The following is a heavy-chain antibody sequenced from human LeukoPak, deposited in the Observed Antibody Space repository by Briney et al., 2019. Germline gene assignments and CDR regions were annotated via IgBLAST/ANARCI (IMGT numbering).Heavy chain of an antibody. J-gene: IGHJ4*02. CDR3: ARERTTRVVDY. Sequence: SETLSLTCAVYGGSFSGYYWRWIRQPPGEGVEWIGEIYHSGSTNYNPSLKSRVTISVDTSKNQFSLKLSSVTAADTAVYYCARERTTRVVDYWGQGTLVTVSS. CDR1: GGSFSGYY. CDR2: IYHSGST. D-gene: IGHD1-14*01. V-gene: IGHV4-34*01.